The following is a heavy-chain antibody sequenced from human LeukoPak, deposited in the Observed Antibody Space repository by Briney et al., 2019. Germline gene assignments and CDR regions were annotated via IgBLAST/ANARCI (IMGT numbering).Heavy chain of an antibody. CDR2: ISYDGSNK. Sequence: GGSLRLSCAASGFTFSSYGMHWVRQAPGKGLEWVAVISYDGSNKYYADSVKGRFTISRDNSKNTLYLQMNSLRAEDTAVYYCAKDRGGDSGYDHELDYWGQGTLVTVSS. CDR1: GFTFSSYG. J-gene: IGHJ4*02. D-gene: IGHD5-12*01. CDR3: AKDRGGDSGYDHELDY. V-gene: IGHV3-30*18.